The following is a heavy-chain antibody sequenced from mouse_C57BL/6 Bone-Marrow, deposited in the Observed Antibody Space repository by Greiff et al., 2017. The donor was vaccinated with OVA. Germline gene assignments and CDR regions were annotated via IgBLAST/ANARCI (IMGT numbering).Heavy chain of an antibody. V-gene: IGHV1-69*01. CDR2: IDPSDSYT. CDR1: GYTFTSYW. CDR3: ARSGITTASYYFDY. J-gene: IGHJ2*01. Sequence: QVQLQQPGAELVMPGASVKLSCKASGYTFTSYWMHWVKQRPGQGLEWIGEIDPSDSYTNYNQKFKGKSTLTVDKSSSTAYMQLSSLTSEDSAVYYCARSGITTASYYFDYWGKGTTLTVSS. D-gene: IGHD1-2*01.